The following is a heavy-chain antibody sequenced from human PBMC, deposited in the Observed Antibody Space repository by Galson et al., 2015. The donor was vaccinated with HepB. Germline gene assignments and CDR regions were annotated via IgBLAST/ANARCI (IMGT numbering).Heavy chain of an antibody. V-gene: IGHV1-69*13. CDR1: GYTLTDYY. J-gene: IGHJ5*02. Sequence: SVKVSCQASGYTLTDYYIYWARQAPGQGLEWMRGLIPIFGTANYAQKFQGRVTITADESTSTAYMELSSLRSEDTAVYYCASSDYCSSTSCYMPHSPYWFDPWGQGTLVTVSS. D-gene: IGHD2-2*02. CDR3: ASSDYCSSTSCYMPHSPYWFDP. CDR2: LIPIFGTA.